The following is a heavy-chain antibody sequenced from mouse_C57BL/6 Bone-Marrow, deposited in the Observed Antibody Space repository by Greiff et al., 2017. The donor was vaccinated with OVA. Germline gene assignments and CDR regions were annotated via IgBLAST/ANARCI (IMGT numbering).Heavy chain of an antibody. CDR1: GFTFSDFY. CDR2: SRNKANDNTT. Sequence: EVKLVESGGGLVQSGRSLRLSCATSGFTFSDFYMAWVRQAPGKGLEWIAASRNKANDNTTEYSASVKGRFIVSRDTSQSILYLQMSALTAEDTAIYCCTRDDYYWYFDVWGTGTTVTVSS. J-gene: IGHJ1*03. V-gene: IGHV7-1*01. CDR3: TRDDYYWYFDV.